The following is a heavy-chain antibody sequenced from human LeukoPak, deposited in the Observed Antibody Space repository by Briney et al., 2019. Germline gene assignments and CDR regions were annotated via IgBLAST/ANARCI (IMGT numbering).Heavy chain of an antibody. Sequence: PSETLSLTCAVSGGSISSSNWWSWVRQPPGKGLEWIGEMYHSGSTNYNPSLKSRVTISVDKSKNQFSLKLSSVTAADTAVYYCARDSSGWYGRSIAFDYWGHGTLVTVSS. J-gene: IGHJ4*01. D-gene: IGHD6-19*01. CDR1: GGSISSSNW. CDR2: MYHSGST. CDR3: ARDSSGWYGRSIAFDY. V-gene: IGHV4-4*02.